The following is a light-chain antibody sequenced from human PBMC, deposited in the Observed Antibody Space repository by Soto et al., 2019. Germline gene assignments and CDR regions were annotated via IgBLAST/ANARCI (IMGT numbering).Light chain of an antibody. V-gene: IGLV1-44*01. J-gene: IGLJ1*01. CDR2: TSN. Sequence: QSALTQPASVSGTPGQRVTISCSGSSSNIGSNTVNWYQQLPGTAPKLLIYTSNQRPSGVPDRFSGSKSGTSASLAISGLQSADEADYYCATWDDRLNGYVFGTGTKVTVL. CDR1: SSNIGSNT. CDR3: ATWDDRLNGYV.